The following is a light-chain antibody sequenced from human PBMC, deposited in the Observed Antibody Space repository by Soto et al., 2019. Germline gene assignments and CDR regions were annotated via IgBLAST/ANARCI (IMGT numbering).Light chain of an antibody. CDR3: ATCDDSLNGFYV. Sequence: QSVLTQPPSASGTPGQGVTISCSGSTSNIGSNYVYWYQQLPGTAPKLLIYRNNQRPSGVPDRFSGSKSGTSASLAISGLRSDDGTDYFCATCDDSLNGFYVCGTGTKVTVL. CDR2: RNN. CDR1: TSNIGSNY. J-gene: IGLJ1*01. V-gene: IGLV1-47*01.